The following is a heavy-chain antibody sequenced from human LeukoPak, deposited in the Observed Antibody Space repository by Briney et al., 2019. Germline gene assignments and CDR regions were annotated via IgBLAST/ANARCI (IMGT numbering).Heavy chain of an antibody. J-gene: IGHJ6*02. CDR2: INHSGST. V-gene: IGHV4-34*01. Sequence: SETLSLTCAVYGGSFSGYYWSWIRQPPGKGLEWIGEINHSGSTNYNPSLKSRVTISVDTSKNQFSLKLSSVTAADTAVYYCARESNWHYYGMDVWGQGTTVTVSS. CDR1: GGSFSGYY. CDR3: ARESNWHYYGMDV. D-gene: IGHD7-27*01.